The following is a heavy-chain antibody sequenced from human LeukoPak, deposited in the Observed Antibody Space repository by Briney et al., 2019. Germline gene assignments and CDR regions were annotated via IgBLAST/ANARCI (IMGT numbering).Heavy chain of an antibody. CDR1: GGSFSGYY. V-gene: IGHV4-34*01. CDR2: IDHSGST. J-gene: IGHJ4*02. Sequence: SETLSLTCAVYGGSFSGYYWSWIRQPPGKGLEWIGEIDHSGSTNYNPSLKSRVTISVDTSKNQSSLKLSSVTAADTAVYYCARQSGARALTQLQYFDYWGQGTLVTVSS. D-gene: IGHD4-11*01. CDR3: ARQSGARALTQLQYFDY.